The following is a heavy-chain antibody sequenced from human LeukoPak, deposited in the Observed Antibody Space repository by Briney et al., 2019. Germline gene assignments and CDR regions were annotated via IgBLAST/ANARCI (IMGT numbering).Heavy chain of an antibody. J-gene: IGHJ4*02. V-gene: IGHV3-23*01. D-gene: IGHD1-26*01. Sequence: GGSQRLSCAASGFTFSSCAMSWVRQAPGRGLEWVSTISHTGGSTHYADSVKGRFTISRDNSKNTVYLQVNTVRADDTAVYYCAKAYSGSYLDYFDSWGQGTLVTVSS. CDR1: GFTFSSCA. CDR2: ISHTGGST. CDR3: AKAYSGSYLDYFDS.